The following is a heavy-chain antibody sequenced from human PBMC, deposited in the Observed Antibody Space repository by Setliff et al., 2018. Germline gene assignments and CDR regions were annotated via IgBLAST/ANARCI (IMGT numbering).Heavy chain of an antibody. D-gene: IGHD1-26*01. J-gene: IGHJ3*01. CDR1: GDSISSGDYF. Sequence: LSLTCTVSGDSISSGDYFWSWIRQPPVKGLEWIAYIYHSGSAYYNPSLKSRVTMSVDTSKNQFSLHLTSVTAADTAVYYCAREVGTSTSSDAFDVWGQGMMVTVSS. CDR3: AREVGTSTSSDAFDV. CDR2: IYHSGSA. V-gene: IGHV4-30-4*08.